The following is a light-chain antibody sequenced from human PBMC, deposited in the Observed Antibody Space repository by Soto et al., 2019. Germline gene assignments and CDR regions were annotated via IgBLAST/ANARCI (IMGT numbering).Light chain of an antibody. J-gene: IGLJ1*01. V-gene: IGLV2-14*03. CDR1: SSDFGGYNY. CDR3: TSFTSDNLYV. CDR2: HVS. Sequence: LTQPASVSGSPGQSITISCTGTSSDFGGYNYVSWYQQYPGKVPKLLIYHVSNRPSGVSNRFSGSKSGNTASLTISGLQAEDEADYFCTSFTSDNLYVFGTGTKVTVL.